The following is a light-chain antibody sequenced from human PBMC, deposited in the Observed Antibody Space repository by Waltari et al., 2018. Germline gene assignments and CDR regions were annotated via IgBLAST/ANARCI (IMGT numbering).Light chain of an antibody. J-gene: IGKJ2*01. CDR1: QSLTKRY. CDR3: QQYGSSILYT. Sequence: VLTQSPGTLSLSPGERVPLSCRASQSLTKRYLAWYQQKPGQAPRLLIYGASSRAAGIPDRFSGSGSGTDFTLTIGRLEPEDFAVYYCQQYGSSILYTFGQGTKLEIK. CDR2: GAS. V-gene: IGKV3-20*01.